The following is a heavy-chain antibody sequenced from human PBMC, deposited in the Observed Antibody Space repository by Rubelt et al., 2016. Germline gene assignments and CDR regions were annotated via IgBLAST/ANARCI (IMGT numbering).Heavy chain of an antibody. CDR2: IYSDVSST. D-gene: IGHD3-10*01. CDR3: ARDHVSSALDY. Sequence: RYWMHWVRQVPGKGLVWVSRIYSDVSSTTYADSVKGRFTISRDNAKNTLYLQMNSLRAEDTAVYYCARDHVSSALDYWGQGTLVTVSS. CDR1: RYW. J-gene: IGHJ4*02. V-gene: IGHV3-74*01.